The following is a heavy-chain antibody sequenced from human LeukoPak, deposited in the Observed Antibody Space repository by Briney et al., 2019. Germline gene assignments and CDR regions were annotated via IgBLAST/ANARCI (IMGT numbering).Heavy chain of an antibody. CDR3: ARGVSSGWYPDY. CDR2: IYTSGST. J-gene: IGHJ4*02. Sequence: SETLSLTCTVSGGSISSGSYYWSWIRQPAGKGLEWIGRIYTSGSTNYNPSLKSRVTISVDKSKNQFSLKLSSVTATDTAVYYCARGVSSGWYPDYWGQGTLVTVSS. V-gene: IGHV4-61*02. D-gene: IGHD6-19*01. CDR1: GGSISSGSYY.